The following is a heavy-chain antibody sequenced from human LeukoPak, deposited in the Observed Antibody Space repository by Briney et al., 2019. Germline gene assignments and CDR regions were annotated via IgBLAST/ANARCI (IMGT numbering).Heavy chain of an antibody. CDR2: IYYSGST. J-gene: IGHJ4*02. CDR1: GGSISTGGDYY. Sequence: SQTLSLTCTVSGGSISTGGDYYWSWIRQHPGKGLEWIGYIYYSGSTYYNPSLKSRVSISVDTSKNQFSLKLSSVTAADTAVYYCARASPLRWLALDYWGQGTLVTVSS. D-gene: IGHD4-17*01. V-gene: IGHV4-31*03. CDR3: ARASPLRWLALDY.